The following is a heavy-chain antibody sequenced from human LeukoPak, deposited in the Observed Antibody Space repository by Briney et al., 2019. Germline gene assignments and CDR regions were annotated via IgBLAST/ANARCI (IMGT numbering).Heavy chain of an antibody. J-gene: IGHJ5*02. CDR3: ARDLVHHRLLATGYNWFDP. CDR1: GGTFSSYA. D-gene: IGHD3-9*01. V-gene: IGHV1-69*06. CDR2: IIPIFGTA. Sequence: SVKVSCKASGGTFSSYAISWVRQAPGQGLEWMGGIIPIFGTANYAQKFQGRVTITADKSTSTAYMEVRSLRSDDTAVYYCARDLVHHRLLATGYNWFDPWGQGTLVTVSS.